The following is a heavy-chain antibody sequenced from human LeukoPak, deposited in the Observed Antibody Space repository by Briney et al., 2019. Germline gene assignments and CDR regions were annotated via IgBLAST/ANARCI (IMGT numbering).Heavy chain of an antibody. CDR3: AKGATRQQLYNAFDI. CDR1: GFTFYDYT. V-gene: IGHV3-43*01. J-gene: IGHJ3*02. CDR2: ISWDGGST. Sequence: QAGGSLRLSCAASGFTFYDYTMRWVRQTPGRGLEWVSLISWDGGSTYYADSAKGRFTISRDNSKNSLYLQMNSLRSEDTALYHCAKGATRQQLYNAFDIWGQGTMVTVSS. D-gene: IGHD6-13*01.